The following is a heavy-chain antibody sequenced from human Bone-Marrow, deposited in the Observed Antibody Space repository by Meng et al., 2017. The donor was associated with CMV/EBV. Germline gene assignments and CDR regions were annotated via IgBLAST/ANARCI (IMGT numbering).Heavy chain of an antibody. J-gene: IGHJ4*02. CDR3: ARYHYFDNSGILKVHLDF. V-gene: IGHV1-46*01. CDR1: GYTLTKLS. Sequence: ASVKVSCKVSGYTLTKLSMHWVRQAPGQGLEWMGIINPSGGSTSYAQKFQGRVTMTRDTSTSTVYMELSSLRSEDTAVYYCARYHYFDNSGILKVHLDFWGQGTLVTVSS. D-gene: IGHD3-22*01. CDR2: INPSGGST.